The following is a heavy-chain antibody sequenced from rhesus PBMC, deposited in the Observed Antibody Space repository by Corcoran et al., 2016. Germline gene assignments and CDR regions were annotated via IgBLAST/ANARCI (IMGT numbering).Heavy chain of an antibody. CDR3: ARNGGKTGDAFDF. D-gene: IGHD1-32*01. CDR2: VYVRSWST. J-gene: IGHJ3*01. V-gene: IGHV4-147*01. CDR1: GGSLSSNY. Sequence: QVQLQESGPGLVKPSETMSLTCAVSGGSLSSNYWSWIRQPQGKGMEWLGRVYVRSWSTAYNPSLKSRGTISTDTCKNQFSLKLNSLTAADTAVYYCARNGGKTGDAFDFWGQGFGVTVSS.